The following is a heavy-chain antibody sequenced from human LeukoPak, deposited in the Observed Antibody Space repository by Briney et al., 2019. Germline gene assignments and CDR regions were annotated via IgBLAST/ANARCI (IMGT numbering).Heavy chain of an antibody. D-gene: IGHD4-17*01. CDR1: GGTFSSYA. CDR2: IIPILGIA. CDR3: AREDLFSITVTTPGTYGMDV. J-gene: IGHJ6*02. V-gene: IGHV1-69*04. Sequence: SVKVSCKASGGTFSSYAISWVRLAPGQGLEWMGRIIPILGIANYAQKFQGRVTITADKSTSTAYMELSGLRSEDTAVYYCAREDLFSITVTTPGTYGMDVWGQGTTVTVSS.